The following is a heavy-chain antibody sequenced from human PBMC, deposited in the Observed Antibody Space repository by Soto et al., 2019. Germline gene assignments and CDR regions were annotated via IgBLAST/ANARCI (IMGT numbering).Heavy chain of an antibody. CDR2: VYFNGKT. CDR1: GVSISDTSYY. Sequence: QLQLQESGPGLEKPSETLSLTCNVSGVSISDTSYYWGWIRQPPGKGLEWIGTVYFNGKTFYKPSLKSRLTISVDRSKNQISLRLTSVTAADTAVYYCARQASYWGQGTLVAVSS. J-gene: IGHJ4*02. V-gene: IGHV4-39*01. CDR3: ARQASY.